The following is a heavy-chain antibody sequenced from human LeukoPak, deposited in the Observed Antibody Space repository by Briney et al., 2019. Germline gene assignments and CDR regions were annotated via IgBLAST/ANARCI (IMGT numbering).Heavy chain of an antibody. D-gene: IGHD5-18*01. CDR2: ISGSGGST. V-gene: IGHV3-23*01. Sequence: GGSLRLCCAASGFTFSSYAMSWVRQAPGKGLEWVSAISGSGGSTYYADSVKGRFTISRDNSKNTLYLQMNSLRAEDTAVYYCAKVRVPGYSYGEDFDYWGQGTLVTVSS. CDR3: AKVRVPGYSYGEDFDY. J-gene: IGHJ4*02. CDR1: GFTFSSYA.